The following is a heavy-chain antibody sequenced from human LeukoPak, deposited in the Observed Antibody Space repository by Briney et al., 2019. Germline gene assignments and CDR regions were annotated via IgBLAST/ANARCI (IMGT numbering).Heavy chain of an antibody. J-gene: IGHJ4*02. Sequence: PSETLSLTCTVSGGSISGYYWSWIRQPPGKGLEWIGYIYYSGSTNYNPSLKSRVTISVDTSKNQFSLKLSSVTAADTAVYYCARGLKAVAGTLFDYWGQGTLVTVSS. CDR3: ARGLKAVAGTLFDY. D-gene: IGHD6-19*01. CDR1: GGSISGYY. V-gene: IGHV4-59*01. CDR2: IYYSGST.